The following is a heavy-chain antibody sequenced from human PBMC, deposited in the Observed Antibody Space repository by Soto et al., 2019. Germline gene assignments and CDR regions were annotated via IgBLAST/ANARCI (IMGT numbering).Heavy chain of an antibody. D-gene: IGHD6-19*01. CDR1: GGSISSGDYY. J-gene: IGHJ4*02. V-gene: IGHV4-30-4*01. Sequence: QVQLQESGPGLVKPSQTLSLTCTVSGGSISSGDYYWSWIRQPPGKGLEWIGYIYYSGSTYYNPSLKSRVTISVDTSKNQFALKLSSGTAADTAVYYCARVDIQWLVLDSWGQGTLVTVSS. CDR2: IYYSGST. CDR3: ARVDIQWLVLDS.